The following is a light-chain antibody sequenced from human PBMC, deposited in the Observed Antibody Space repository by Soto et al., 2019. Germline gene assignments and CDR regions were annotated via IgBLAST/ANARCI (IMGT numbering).Light chain of an antibody. CDR3: QHYNSYSEA. J-gene: IGKJ1*01. CDR1: QGLSSD. V-gene: IGKV1-27*01. CDR2: DAS. Sequence: DIQMTQSPSSLSASVGDRVTITCRASQGLSSDLAWYQQRPGKVPKLLIYDASTLQSGVPSRFSGSGSGTDFTLTISSLQPEDFVTYHCQHYNSYSEAFGQGTKVDIK.